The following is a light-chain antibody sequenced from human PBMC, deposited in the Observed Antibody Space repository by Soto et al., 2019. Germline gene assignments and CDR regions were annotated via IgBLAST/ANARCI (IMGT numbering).Light chain of an antibody. J-gene: IGLJ2*01. CDR3: CAYAGSYSFGV. V-gene: IGLV2-11*01. CDR1: NSDVGGYNY. Sequence: QSALTQPRSVSGSPGQSVTISCSGSNSDVGGYNYICWYQQHPGKPPKLMIDDVTKRPSGVPDRFSGSKSGNSASLTISGLKAEDEADYYCCAYAGSYSFGVFGGGTKLTVL. CDR2: DVT.